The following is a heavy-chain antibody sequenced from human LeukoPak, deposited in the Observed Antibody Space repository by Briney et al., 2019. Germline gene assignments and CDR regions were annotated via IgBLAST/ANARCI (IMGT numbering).Heavy chain of an antibody. J-gene: IGHJ3*02. CDR1: GGSFSGYY. V-gene: IGHV4-34*01. CDR2: INHSGST. D-gene: IGHD6-13*01. CDR3: ARGGEVGTYSSPHDAFDI. Sequence: PSETLSLTCAVYGGSFSGYYWSWIRQPPGKGLEWIGEINHSGSTNYNPSLKSRVTISVDTSKNQFSLKLSYVTAADTAVYYCARGGEVGTYSSPHDAFDIWGQGTMVTVSS.